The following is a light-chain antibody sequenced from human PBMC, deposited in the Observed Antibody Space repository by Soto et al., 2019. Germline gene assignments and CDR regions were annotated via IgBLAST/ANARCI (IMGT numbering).Light chain of an antibody. J-gene: IGLJ1*01. Sequence: QSVLTQPASVSGSPGQSITISCTGTCSDVGGYNYVSWYQQHPGKAPKLMIYDVSDRPSGVSNRFSGSKSGNTASLTISGLQAEDEADYYCSSYTSGFYVFGTGTKVTV. CDR3: SSYTSGFYV. CDR2: DVS. V-gene: IGLV2-14*01. CDR1: CSDVGGYNY.